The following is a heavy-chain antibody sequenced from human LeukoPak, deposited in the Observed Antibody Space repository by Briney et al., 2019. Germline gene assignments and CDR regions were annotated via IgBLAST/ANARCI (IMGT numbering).Heavy chain of an antibody. CDR1: GYTFTSYY. CDR3: ARDRLIGYCTNGVCYTGWFDP. J-gene: IGHJ5*02. CDR2: INPSGGST. Sequence: ASVKVSCRASGYTFTSYYMHWVRQAPGQGLEWMGIINPSGGSTSYAQKVQGRVTMTRDMSTSTVYMELRSLRSEDTAVYYCARDRLIGYCTNGVCYTGWFDPWGQGTLVTVSS. V-gene: IGHV1-46*01. D-gene: IGHD2-8*01.